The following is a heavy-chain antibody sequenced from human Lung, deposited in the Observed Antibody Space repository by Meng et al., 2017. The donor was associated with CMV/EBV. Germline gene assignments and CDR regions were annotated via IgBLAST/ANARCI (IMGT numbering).Heavy chain of an antibody. D-gene: IGHD2-21*01. CDR2: IYDSGIT. Sequence: SXTXSLXCAVSGASISSDSWWSWVRQPPGKGLEWIGEIYDSGITNYNPSLKSRVTISVDSSNNQFSLQLTSVTAADTAIYYCARAYCGGDCYSGFDFWGPGXLVTVSS. J-gene: IGHJ4*02. CDR1: GASISSDSW. CDR3: ARAYCGGDCYSGFDF. V-gene: IGHV4-4*02.